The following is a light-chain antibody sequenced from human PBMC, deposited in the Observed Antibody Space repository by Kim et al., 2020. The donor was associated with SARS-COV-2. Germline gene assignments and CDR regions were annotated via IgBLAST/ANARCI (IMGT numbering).Light chain of an antibody. CDR1: SSNIGRNS. Sequence: GRRVTRSCSGSSSNIGRNSVNWYQHLPGTAPKLLLYTNNQRPSGVPDRVSGSKSGTSASLDISGLQSDDEADYYCSAWDGSLNGWVFGGGTQLTVL. CDR2: TNN. V-gene: IGLV1-44*01. J-gene: IGLJ3*02. CDR3: SAWDGSLNGWV.